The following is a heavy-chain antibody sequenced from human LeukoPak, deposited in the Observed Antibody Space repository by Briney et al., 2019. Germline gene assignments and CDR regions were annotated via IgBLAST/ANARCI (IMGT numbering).Heavy chain of an antibody. Sequence: SETLSLTCAVYGGSFSGYYWSWIRQPPGKGLEWIGEINHSGSTNYNPSLKSRVTISVDTSKNQFSLKLSSVTAADTAVYYCARTGGSYWSGPTFDYWGQGTLVTVSS. D-gene: IGHD1-26*01. V-gene: IGHV4-34*01. CDR1: GGSFSGYY. CDR2: INHSGST. CDR3: ARTGGSYWSGPTFDY. J-gene: IGHJ4*02.